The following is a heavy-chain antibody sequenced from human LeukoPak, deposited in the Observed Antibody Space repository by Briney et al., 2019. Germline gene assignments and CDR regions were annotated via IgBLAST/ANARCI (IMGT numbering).Heavy chain of an antibody. J-gene: IGHJ4*02. CDR3: ARESSGIAATDKIDF. CDR2: INTDGSST. D-gene: IGHD6-13*01. V-gene: IGHV3-74*01. Sequence: SGGSLRLSCAASGFTFSNHWMNWVRQAPGKGLVWVSRINTDGSSTTYADSVKGRFTISRDNAKNTLYLQMNSLKNEDTAVYYCARESSGIAATDKIDFWGQGTLVTVSS. CDR1: GFTFSNHW.